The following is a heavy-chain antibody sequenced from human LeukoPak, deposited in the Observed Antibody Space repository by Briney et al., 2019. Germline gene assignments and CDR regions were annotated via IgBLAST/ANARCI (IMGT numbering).Heavy chain of an antibody. J-gene: IGHJ4*02. CDR1: GVSIFSYY. Sequence: SETLSLTCTVSGVSIFSYYWNWVRQPPGKGLEWIGYTHYSGSTNYNPSLKSRVTISVDTSKNQFSLKLSSVTAADTAVYYCARDIVVVPAASPYYFDYWGQGTLVTVSS. CDR3: ARDIVVVPAASPYYFDY. CDR2: THYSGST. V-gene: IGHV4-59*12. D-gene: IGHD2-2*01.